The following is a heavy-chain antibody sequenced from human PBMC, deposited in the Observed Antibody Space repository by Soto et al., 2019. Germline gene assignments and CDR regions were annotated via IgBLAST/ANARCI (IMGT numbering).Heavy chain of an antibody. J-gene: IGHJ4*02. V-gene: IGHV1-18*01. Sequence: ASVNVSCKASGYTFTSYGISWVRQAPGQGLEWMGWISAYNGNTNYAQKLQGRVTMTTDTSTSTAYMELRSLRSDDTAVYYCARDLYSSSWYEFDYWGQGTLVTVSS. CDR3: ARDLYSSSWYEFDY. CDR1: GYTFTSYG. D-gene: IGHD6-13*01. CDR2: ISAYNGNT.